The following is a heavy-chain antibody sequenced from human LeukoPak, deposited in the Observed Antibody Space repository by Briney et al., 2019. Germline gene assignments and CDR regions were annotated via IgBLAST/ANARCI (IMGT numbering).Heavy chain of an antibody. CDR3: ARDVTNYDILTGYYPNNWFDP. CDR1: GGSVSSGSYY. Sequence: TSETLSLTCTVSGGSVSSGSYYWSWIRQPPGKGLEWIGYIYYSGSTNYNPSLKSRVTISVDTSKNQFSLKLSSVTAADTAVYYCARDVTNYDILTGYYPNNWFDPWGQGTLVTVSS. J-gene: IGHJ5*02. V-gene: IGHV4-61*01. CDR2: IYYSGST. D-gene: IGHD3-9*01.